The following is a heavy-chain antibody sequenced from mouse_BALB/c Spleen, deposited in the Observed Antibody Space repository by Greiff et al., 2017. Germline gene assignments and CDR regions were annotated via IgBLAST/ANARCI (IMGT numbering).Heavy chain of an antibody. V-gene: IGHV4-1*02. J-gene: IGHJ4*01. CDR1: GFDFSRYW. CDR2: INPDSSTI. D-gene: IGHD1-1*01. Sequence: EVKLMESGGGLVQPGGSLKLSCAASGFDFSRYWMSWVRQAPGKGLEWIGEINPDSSTINYTPSLKDKFIISRDNAKNTLYLQMSKVRSEDTALYYCARKGYYYGSRYAMDYWGQGTSVTVSS. CDR3: ARKGYYYGSRYAMDY.